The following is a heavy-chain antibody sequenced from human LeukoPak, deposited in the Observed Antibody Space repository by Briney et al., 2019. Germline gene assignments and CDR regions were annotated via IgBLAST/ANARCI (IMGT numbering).Heavy chain of an antibody. Sequence: SGPTLVKPTQTLTLTCTFSGFSLSTSGVGVGWIRQPPGRALEWLALIYWDDDKRYSPSLKSRLTITKDTSKNQVVLTMTNMDPVDTATYYCAHRRGYNYDFDYWGQGTLVTVSS. J-gene: IGHJ4*02. CDR2: IYWDDDK. D-gene: IGHD5-24*01. V-gene: IGHV2-5*02. CDR3: AHRRGYNYDFDY. CDR1: GFSLSTSGVG.